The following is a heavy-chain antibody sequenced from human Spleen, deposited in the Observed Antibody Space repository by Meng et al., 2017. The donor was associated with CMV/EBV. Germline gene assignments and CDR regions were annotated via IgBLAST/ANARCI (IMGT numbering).Heavy chain of an antibody. CDR1: GFNFSDYY. Sequence: GSMRLSCVASGFNFSDYYMSWIRQAPGKGLEWVSYISSSGSTIYHADSVKGRFTISRDNAKNSLYPQMNSLRAEDTAVYYCARAGRCTSCFGYWGQGTLVTVSS. D-gene: IGHD2-2*01. CDR3: ARAGRCTSCFGY. J-gene: IGHJ4*02. V-gene: IGHV3-11*01. CDR2: ISSSGSTI.